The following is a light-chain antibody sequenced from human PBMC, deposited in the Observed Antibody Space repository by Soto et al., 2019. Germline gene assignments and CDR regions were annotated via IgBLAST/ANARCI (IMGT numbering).Light chain of an antibody. V-gene: IGLV1-40*01. J-gene: IGLJ2*01. CDR2: GNS. Sequence: QAVVTQPPSVSGAPGQRVTISCTGSRSNIGAYYDVHWYQQFPGTAPKVLIHGNSNRPSGVPDRFSGSKSGTSASLAITGLQAEDEADYYCQSYDSSLSVVVFGGGTKLTVL. CDR3: QSYDSSLSVVV. CDR1: RSNIGAYYD.